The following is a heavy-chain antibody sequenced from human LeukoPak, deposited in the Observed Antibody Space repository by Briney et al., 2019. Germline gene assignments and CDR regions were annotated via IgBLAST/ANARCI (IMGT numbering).Heavy chain of an antibody. Sequence: PSQTLSLTCVVSGGSISSGGYFWTWIRQPPGKGLEWIGYISQGGITYYNPSLKSRVTILPDRSNNQFSLRLKSVTAADTAIYYCARDRFYYDTSGLTHDAFDIWGQGTMVTVSS. CDR2: ISQGGIT. D-gene: IGHD3-22*01. J-gene: IGHJ3*02. V-gene: IGHV4-30-2*01. CDR3: ARDRFYYDTSGLTHDAFDI. CDR1: GGSISSGGYF.